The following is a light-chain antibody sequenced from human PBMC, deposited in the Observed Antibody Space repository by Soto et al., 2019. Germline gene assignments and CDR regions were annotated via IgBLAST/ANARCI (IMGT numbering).Light chain of an antibody. CDR2: DAS. CDR1: QSISSW. Sequence: IQITQSPSNLSASVGDRVTITCRASQSISSWLAWYQQKPGKAPKLLIYDASSLESGVPSRFSGSGSGTEFTLTISSLQPDDFATYYCQQYNSYSWTFGQGTKVDIK. J-gene: IGKJ1*01. V-gene: IGKV1-5*01. CDR3: QQYNSYSWT.